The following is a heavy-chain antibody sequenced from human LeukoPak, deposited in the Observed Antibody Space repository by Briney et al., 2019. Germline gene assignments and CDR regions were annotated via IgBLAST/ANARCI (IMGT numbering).Heavy chain of an antibody. Sequence: GSSVKVSCKASGGTFISYAISWVRQAPGQGLEWMGGIIPIFGTANYAQKFQGRVTITADESTSTAYMELSSLRAEDTAVYYCARGPLGGARHMDVWGKGTTVTVSS. CDR2: IIPIFGTA. CDR3: ARGPLGGARHMDV. V-gene: IGHV1-69*01. D-gene: IGHD1-26*01. CDR1: GGTFISYA. J-gene: IGHJ6*03.